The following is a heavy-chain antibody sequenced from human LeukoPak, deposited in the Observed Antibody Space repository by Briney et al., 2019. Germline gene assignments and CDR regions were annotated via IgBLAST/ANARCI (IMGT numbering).Heavy chain of an antibody. D-gene: IGHD3-9*01. Sequence: ASVKVSCKASGYTFTSYGISWVRQAPGQGLEWMGWISAYNGNTNYAQKLQGRVTMTTDTSTSTAYMELRSLRSDDTAVYYCARDFPYYDILTGYSNWFDPWGQGTLVTVSS. CDR2: ISAYNGNT. CDR1: GYTFTSYG. V-gene: IGHV1-18*01. CDR3: ARDFPYYDILTGYSNWFDP. J-gene: IGHJ5*02.